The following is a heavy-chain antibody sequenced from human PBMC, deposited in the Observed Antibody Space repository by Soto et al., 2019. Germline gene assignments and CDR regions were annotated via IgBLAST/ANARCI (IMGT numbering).Heavy chain of an antibody. CDR2: IYYCGST. CDR1: GGSLSSGGYS. CDR3: ARVKGSGYYY. Sequence: PSETLSLTSTVSGGSLSSGGYSWSWIRQHPGKCLEWSRYIYYCGSTYYNPALRSRVTISVDTSKNHFSRKRSSVTAADTAVYDCARVKGSGYYYWGQGTLVTVSS. V-gene: IGHV4-31*02. J-gene: IGHJ4*02. D-gene: IGHD3-22*01.